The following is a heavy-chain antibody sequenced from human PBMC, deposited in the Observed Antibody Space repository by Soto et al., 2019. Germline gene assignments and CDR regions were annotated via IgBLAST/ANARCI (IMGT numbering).Heavy chain of an antibody. CDR2: ISPNSGRP. J-gene: IGHJ4*02. V-gene: IGHV1-18*04. Sequence: ASVKVSCKASGYTFTKYDISWVRQAPGQGLEWLGLISPNSGRPSSAQKFEGRVTMTTDTSTTTAYLELRSLRSDDTAVYYCVRQYYDFWTDYPDFDYWGQGTRVTVSA. D-gene: IGHD3-3*01. CDR1: GYTFTKYD. CDR3: VRQYYDFWTDYPDFDY.